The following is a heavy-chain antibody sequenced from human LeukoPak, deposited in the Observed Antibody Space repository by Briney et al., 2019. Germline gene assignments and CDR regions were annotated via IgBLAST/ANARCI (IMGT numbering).Heavy chain of an antibody. J-gene: IGHJ5*02. V-gene: IGHV4-59*01. CDR1: GGSISSYY. Sequence: SETLSLTCTVSGGSISSYYWSWIRQPPGKGLEWIGYIYYSGSTNYNPSLKSRVTISVDTSKNQFSLKLSSVTAADTAVYYCARARCSGGSCYCGWFDPWGQGTLVTVSS. CDR2: IYYSGST. CDR3: ARARCSGGSCYCGWFDP. D-gene: IGHD2-15*01.